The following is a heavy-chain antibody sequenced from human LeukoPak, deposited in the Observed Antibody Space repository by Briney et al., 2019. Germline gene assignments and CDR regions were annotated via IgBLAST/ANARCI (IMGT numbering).Heavy chain of an antibody. CDR3: SGDIMVRGLDAFDI. V-gene: IGHV4-59*01. D-gene: IGHD3-10*01. CDR1: GGSISSYY. Sequence: SETLSLTCTVSGGSISSYYLSWIRQPPGKGLEWMGVIYYNGSTNYNPHPKSRVTISVETSKNQFPLTLSSITAADTAAYYYSGDIMVRGLDAFDIWGQGTMVTVSS. CDR2: IYYNGST. J-gene: IGHJ3*02.